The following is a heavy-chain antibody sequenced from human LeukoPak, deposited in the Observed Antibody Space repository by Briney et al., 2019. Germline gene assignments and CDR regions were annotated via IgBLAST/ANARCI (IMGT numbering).Heavy chain of an antibody. CDR1: GYTFTNYW. D-gene: IGHD6-19*01. Sequence: ASVKVSCKASGYTFTNYWIHWVGQAPGQGLEWIGVMSPLSLYTSYAQKFRGRVNMTRDTSTSTVYMELRSLRFDDTAMYYCAREAGPFDYWGQGTLVTVSS. CDR3: AREAGPFDY. CDR2: MSPLSLYT. J-gene: IGHJ4*02. V-gene: IGHV1-46*01.